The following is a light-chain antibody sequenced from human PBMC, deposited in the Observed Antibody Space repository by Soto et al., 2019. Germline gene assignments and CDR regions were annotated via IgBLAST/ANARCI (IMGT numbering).Light chain of an antibody. CDR3: SSYTRSSTVV. CDR1: SSDIGTYNY. V-gene: IGLV2-14*01. Sequence: QSALTQPASVSGSPGQSITISCTGTSSDIGTYNYVSWYQQHPGRAPKLMIYDVTNRPSGISNRFPGSKSGNTASLTISDLQAEDEADYYCSSYTRSSTVVFGGGTKLTVL. J-gene: IGLJ2*01. CDR2: DVT.